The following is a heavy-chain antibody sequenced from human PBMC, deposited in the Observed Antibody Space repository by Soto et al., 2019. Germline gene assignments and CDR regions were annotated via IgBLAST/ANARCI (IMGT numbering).Heavy chain of an antibody. V-gene: IGHV1-69*01. CDR2: IIPIFGTA. CDR3: ARHQALKEYYYGMDV. D-gene: IGHD2-2*01. Sequence: QVQLVQSGAEVKKPGSSVKVSCKASGGTFSSYAISWVRQAPGQGLEWMGGIIPIFGTANYAQKFQGRVTITADESTSTGYMGLSSLRSEDKAGYYCARHQALKEYYYGMDVWGQGTTVTVSS. CDR1: GGTFSSYA. J-gene: IGHJ6*02.